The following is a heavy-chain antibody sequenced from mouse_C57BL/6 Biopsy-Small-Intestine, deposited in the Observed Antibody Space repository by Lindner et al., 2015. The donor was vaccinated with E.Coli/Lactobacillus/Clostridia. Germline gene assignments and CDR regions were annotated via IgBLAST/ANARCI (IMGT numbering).Heavy chain of an antibody. V-gene: IGHV5-4*01. CDR1: GFTFSSYA. CDR2: ISDGGGYT. J-gene: IGHJ2*01. Sequence: VQLQESGGGLVKPGGSLKLSCAASGFTFSSYAMSWVRQSPEKRLEWVATISDGGGYTYYPDNVKGRFTISRDNAKNNLYLQMSHLKSEDTAMYYCARDSYSNSVGYFDYWGQGTTLTVSS. D-gene: IGHD2-5*01. CDR3: ARDSYSNSVGYFDY.